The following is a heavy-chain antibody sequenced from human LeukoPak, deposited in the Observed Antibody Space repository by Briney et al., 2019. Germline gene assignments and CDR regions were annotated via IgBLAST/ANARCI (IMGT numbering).Heavy chain of an antibody. D-gene: IGHD3-10*01. V-gene: IGHV3-30*02. CDR3: AKDDVRYDDLGSDYYYGMDV. CDR2: IWYDGSNK. J-gene: IGHJ6*02. Sequence: PGGSLRLSCAASGFTFNTYGMNWVRQAPGKGLEWVAIIWYDGSNKYYADSVKGRFTISRDNSKNTLYLEMNSLRAEDTAVYYCAKDDVRYDDLGSDYYYGMDVWGQGTTVTVAS. CDR1: GFTFNTYG.